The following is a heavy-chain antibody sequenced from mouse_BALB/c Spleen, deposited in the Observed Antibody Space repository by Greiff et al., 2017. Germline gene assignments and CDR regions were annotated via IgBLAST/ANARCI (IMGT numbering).Heavy chain of an antibody. Sequence: QVQLKQSGAELARPGASVKLSCKASGYTFTDYYINWVKQRTGQGLEWIGVIYPGSGNTYYNEKFKGKATLTADKYSSTAYMQLSSLTSEDSAVYFCARSWLRRRTWFAYWGQGTLVTVSA. V-gene: IGHV1-77*01. D-gene: IGHD2-2*01. CDR1: GYTFTDYY. CDR3: ARSWLRRRTWFAY. CDR2: IYPGSGNT. J-gene: IGHJ3*01.